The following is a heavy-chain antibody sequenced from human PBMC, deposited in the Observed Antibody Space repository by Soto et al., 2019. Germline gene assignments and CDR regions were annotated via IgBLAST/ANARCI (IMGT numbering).Heavy chain of an antibody. CDR3: ARGRDDYGSGNYYNRIDF. Sequence: QVQLVQSGAEVKTPGSSVKVSCKASGGIFSTYAISWLRQAPGQGREWMGGIIPIFGTPNYAQRFQGRVTITADETTTTSCMELSRLKSEDTAVYYCARGRDDYGSGNYYNRIDFWGQGTLVTVSS. D-gene: IGHD3-10*01. CDR2: IIPIFGTP. CDR1: GGIFSTYA. V-gene: IGHV1-69*01. J-gene: IGHJ4*02.